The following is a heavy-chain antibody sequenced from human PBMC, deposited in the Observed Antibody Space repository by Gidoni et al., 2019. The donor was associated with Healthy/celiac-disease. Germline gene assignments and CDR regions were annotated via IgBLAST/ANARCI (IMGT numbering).Heavy chain of an antibody. Sequence: QVQLVESGGGVVQPGRSLRLSCAASGFTFSSYAMHWVRQAPGKGLEWVAVISYDGSNKYYADSVKGRFTISRDNSKNTLYLQMNSLRAEDTAVYYCARVDYSSGWQFDYWGQGTLVTVSS. V-gene: IGHV3-30-3*01. CDR1: GFTFSSYA. D-gene: IGHD6-19*01. J-gene: IGHJ4*02. CDR3: ARVDYSSGWQFDY. CDR2: ISYDGSNK.